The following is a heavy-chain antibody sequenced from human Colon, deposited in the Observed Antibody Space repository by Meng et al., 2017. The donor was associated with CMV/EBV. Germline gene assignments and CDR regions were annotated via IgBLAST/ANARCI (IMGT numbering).Heavy chain of an antibody. CDR3: ARESPAYAGGRGGNGMDV. D-gene: IGHD3-16*01. CDR1: GGSISNYY. Sequence: SETLSLTCTVSGGSISNYYWNWIRQPPGKGLEWIGYFFYSGTANYNSSLKSRVTISVDTSTNQCSLRLSSVTAADTAVYYCARESPAYAGGRGGNGMDVWGQGTTVTVSS. V-gene: IGHV4-59*01. J-gene: IGHJ6*02. CDR2: FFYSGTA.